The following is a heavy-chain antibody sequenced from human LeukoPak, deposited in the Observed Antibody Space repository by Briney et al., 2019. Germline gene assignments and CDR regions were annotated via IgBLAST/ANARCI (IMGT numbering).Heavy chain of an antibody. D-gene: IGHD3-22*01. J-gene: IGHJ6*02. V-gene: IGHV3-30-3*01. Sequence: GGSLRLSCAASGFTFSSYAMHWVRQAPGKGLEWVAVISYDGSNKYYADSVKGRFTISRDNSKNTLYLQMNSLRAEDTAVYYCARDPRYYDSSGYYSGLREYYGMDVWGQGTTVTVSS. CDR1: GFTFSSYA. CDR2: ISYDGSNK. CDR3: ARDPRYYDSSGYYSGLREYYGMDV.